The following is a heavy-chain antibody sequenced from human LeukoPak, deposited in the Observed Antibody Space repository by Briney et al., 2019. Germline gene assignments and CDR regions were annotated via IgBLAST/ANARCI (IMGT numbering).Heavy chain of an antibody. CDR1: GGTFSSYA. D-gene: IGHD1-26*01. CDR2: IIPNSGGT. CDR3: ASSGVGATSYYYMDV. J-gene: IGHJ6*03. Sequence: SVKVSCKASGGTFSSYAISWVRQAPGQGLEWMGGIIPNSGGTNYAQKFQGRVTITADESTSTAYMELSSLRSEDTAVYYCASSGVGATSYYYMDVWGKGTTVTISS. V-gene: IGHV1-69*13.